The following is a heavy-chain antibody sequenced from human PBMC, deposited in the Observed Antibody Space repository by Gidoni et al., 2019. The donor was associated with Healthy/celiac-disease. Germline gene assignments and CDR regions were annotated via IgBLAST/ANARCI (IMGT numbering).Heavy chain of an antibody. D-gene: IGHD3-3*01. J-gene: IGHJ4*02. V-gene: IGHV3-21*01. CDR3: AKSFWSGYWTFDY. CDR2: ISSSSSYI. Sequence: EVQLVESGGGLVKPGGSLRLSCAASRFTFSSYRMNWVRQAPGKGLEWVSSISSSSSYIYYADSVKGRFTISRDNAKNSLYLQMNSLRAEDTAVYYCAKSFWSGYWTFDYWGQGTLVTVSS. CDR1: RFTFSSYR.